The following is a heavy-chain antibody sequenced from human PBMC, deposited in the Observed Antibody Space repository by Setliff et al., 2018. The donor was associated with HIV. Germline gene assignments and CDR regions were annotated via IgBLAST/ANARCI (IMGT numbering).Heavy chain of an antibody. CDR3: ATPGYDDDVFGYFRF. V-gene: IGHV4-39*01. D-gene: IGHD5-12*01. CDR2: IYSTGRT. Sequence: SETLSLTCTVSSGSISSSGSYWGWIRQPPGKGLEWIGNIYSTGRTYYKLSLESRVTISIDTSKNQLSLNVNSVTAADTATYYCATPGYDDDVFGYFRFWGRGTLVTVSA. CDR1: SGSISSSGSY. J-gene: IGHJ1*01.